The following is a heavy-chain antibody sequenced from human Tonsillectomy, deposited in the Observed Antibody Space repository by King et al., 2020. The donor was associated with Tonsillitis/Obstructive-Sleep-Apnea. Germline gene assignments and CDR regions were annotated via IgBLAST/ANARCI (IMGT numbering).Heavy chain of an antibody. Sequence: QLVQSGAEVKKPGASVKVSCKASVYTFTNYGINWVRQAPGQGLEWMGWVSGYNGNRNYAQNLQGRVTMTTDTSTSTAYMELRSLRSDDTAVYYCAIGGFHWNLESFDYWGQGTLVTVSS. D-gene: IGHD1-7*01. J-gene: IGHJ4*02. CDR1: VYTFTNYG. CDR2: VSGYNGNR. CDR3: AIGGFHWNLESFDY. V-gene: IGHV1-18*01.